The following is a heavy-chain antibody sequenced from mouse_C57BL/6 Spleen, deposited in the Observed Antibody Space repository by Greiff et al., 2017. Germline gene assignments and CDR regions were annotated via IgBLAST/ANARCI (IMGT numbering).Heavy chain of an antibody. CDR1: GFTFSSYA. J-gene: IGHJ4*01. CDR2: ISDGGSYT. Sequence: EVKLVESGGGLVKPGGSLKLSCAASGFTFSSYAMSWVRQTPEKRLEWVATISDGGSYTYYPDNVKGRFTISRDNAKNNLYLQMSHLKSEDTAMYYCARGDYYYGSDYYAMDYWGQGTSVTVSS. CDR3: ARGDYYYGSDYYAMDY. V-gene: IGHV5-4*03. D-gene: IGHD1-1*01.